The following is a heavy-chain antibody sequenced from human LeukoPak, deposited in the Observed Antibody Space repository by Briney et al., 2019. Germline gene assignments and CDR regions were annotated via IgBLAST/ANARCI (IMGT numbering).Heavy chain of an antibody. D-gene: IGHD4-23*01. CDR1: GGSISSSNYY. CDR2: VYYSGST. Sequence: SETLSLTCTVSGGSISSSNYYWGWIRQPPGKGLEWIGSVYYSGSTYYHPSLKSRVTISVDTSKNQFSLKLSSETAADTAVYYCRGDNDAFDIWGQGTMVTVSS. CDR3: RGDNDAFDI. V-gene: IGHV4-39*01. J-gene: IGHJ3*02.